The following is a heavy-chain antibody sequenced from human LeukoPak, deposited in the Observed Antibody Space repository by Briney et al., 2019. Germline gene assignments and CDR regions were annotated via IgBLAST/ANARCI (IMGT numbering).Heavy chain of an antibody. Sequence: PGGSLRLSCAASGFTFSSYAMSWVRQAPGKGLEWVSYISSSSSTIYYADSVKGRFTISRDNAKNSLYLQMNSLRAEDTAVYYCARGQGPITMVRGVIASRSGGSGPPYGMDVWGQGTTVTVSS. J-gene: IGHJ6*02. CDR2: ISSSSSTI. CDR3: ARGQGPITMVRGVIASRSGGSGPPYGMDV. D-gene: IGHD3-10*01. V-gene: IGHV3-48*04. CDR1: GFTFSSYA.